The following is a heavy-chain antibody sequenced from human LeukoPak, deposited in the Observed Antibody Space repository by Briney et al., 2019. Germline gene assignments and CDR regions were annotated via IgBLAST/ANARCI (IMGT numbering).Heavy chain of an antibody. CDR1: GYTFTGYY. V-gene: IGHV1-46*01. Sequence: GASVKVSCKASGYTFTGYYMHWVRQAPGQGLEWMGIINPSGGSTSCAQKFQGRVTMTRDTSTSTVYMELSSLRSEDTAVYYCARDSRFFGYDSSGYLEYWGQGTLVTVSS. D-gene: IGHD3-22*01. J-gene: IGHJ4*02. CDR3: ARDSRFFGYDSSGYLEY. CDR2: INPSGGST.